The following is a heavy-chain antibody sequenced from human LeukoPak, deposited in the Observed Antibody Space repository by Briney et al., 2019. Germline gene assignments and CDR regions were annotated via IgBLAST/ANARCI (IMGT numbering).Heavy chain of an antibody. CDR2: ISSSSSYI. CDR1: GFTFSSYS. J-gene: IGHJ5*02. V-gene: IGHV3-21*01. Sequence: PGGSLRLSCAASGFTFSSYSMNWVRQAPGKGLEWVSSISSSSSYIYYADSVKGRFTISRDNAKNSLYLQMNSLRAEDTAVYYCARDRAYCSGGSCYKSQRAFDPWGQGTLVTVSS. CDR3: ARDRAYCSGGSCYKSQRAFDP. D-gene: IGHD2-15*01.